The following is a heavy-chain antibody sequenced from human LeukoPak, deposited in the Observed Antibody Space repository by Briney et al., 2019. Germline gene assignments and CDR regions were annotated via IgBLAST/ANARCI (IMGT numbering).Heavy chain of an antibody. J-gene: IGHJ4*02. D-gene: IGHD3-10*01. CDR1: GYTLTELS. CDR3: ATLEGVTMVRGVITPSYYFDY. V-gene: IGHV1-24*01. Sequence: ASVKVSCKVSGYTLTELSMHWVRQAPGKGLEWMGGFDPEDGETIYAQKFQGRVTMTEDTSTDTAYMELSSLRSEDTAVYYCATLEGVTMVRGVITPSYYFDYWGQGTLVTVSS. CDR2: FDPEDGET.